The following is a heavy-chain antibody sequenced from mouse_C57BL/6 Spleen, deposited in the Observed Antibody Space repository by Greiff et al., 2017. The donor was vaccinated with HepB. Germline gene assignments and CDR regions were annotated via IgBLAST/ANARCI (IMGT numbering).Heavy chain of an antibody. CDR2: IDPSDSYT. D-gene: IGHD6-1*01. V-gene: IGHV1-69*01. CDR3: ARQAAHGRYYAMDY. J-gene: IGHJ4*01. CDR1: GYTFTSYW. Sequence: VQLQQPGAELVMPGASVKLSCKASGYTFTSYWMHWVKQRPGQGLEWIGEIDPSDSYTNYNQKFKGKSTLTVDKSSSTAYMQLSSLTSEDSAVYYCARQAAHGRYYAMDYWGQGTSVTVSS.